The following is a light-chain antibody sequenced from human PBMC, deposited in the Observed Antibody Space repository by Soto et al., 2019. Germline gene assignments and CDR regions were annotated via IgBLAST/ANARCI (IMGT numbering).Light chain of an antibody. Sequence: QSALTQPASVSGSPGQSITIFCTGTSSDVGSYNLVSWYQQLPGTAPKLIIYEDTKRPSGVSGRFSGSKSGNTASLTISGLQPEDEADYYCCTYAGRSNLVFGGGTKLTVL. V-gene: IGLV2-23*02. CDR1: SSDVGSYNL. J-gene: IGLJ3*02. CDR3: CTYAGRSNLV. CDR2: EDT.